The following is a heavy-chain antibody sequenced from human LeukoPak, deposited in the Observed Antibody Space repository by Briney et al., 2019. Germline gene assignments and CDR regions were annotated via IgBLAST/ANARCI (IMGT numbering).Heavy chain of an antibody. D-gene: IGHD5-12*01. V-gene: IGHV3-48*03. CDR3: AKGPGARGHFNWFDP. Sequence: GGSLRLSCAASRFSFSNYEMNWVRQAPGQGLEWISYITASSTTIYYADSVKGRFTISRDNAKNSLYLQMNGLRGEDTAVYYCAKGPGARGHFNWFDPWGQGTLVTVSS. CDR1: RFSFSNYE. CDR2: ITASSTTI. J-gene: IGHJ5*02.